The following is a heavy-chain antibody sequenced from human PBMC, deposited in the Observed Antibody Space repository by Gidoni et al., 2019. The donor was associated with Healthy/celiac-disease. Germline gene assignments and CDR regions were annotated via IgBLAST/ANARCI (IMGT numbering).Heavy chain of an antibody. D-gene: IGHD6-6*01. Sequence: QVQLVESGGGVVQPGRSLRLSCAASGFTFTSYAMPWVRQAPGKWRGCVSGFSYGGSNKYYADSGKCRFTIVRDKSKNTWYLQMNSLRAEDTAVFYCAREGGPEYSSSSRYYYGKDVWGQGTTVTVSS. V-gene: IGHV3-30-3*01. J-gene: IGHJ6*02. CDR1: GFTFTSYA. CDR2: FSYGGSNK. CDR3: AREGGPEYSSSSRYYYGKDV.